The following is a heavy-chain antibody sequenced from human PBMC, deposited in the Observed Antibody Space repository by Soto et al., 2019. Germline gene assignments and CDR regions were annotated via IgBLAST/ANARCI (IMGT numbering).Heavy chain of an antibody. CDR2: INAGNGNT. D-gene: IGHD2-15*01. V-gene: IGHV1-3*01. J-gene: IGHJ5*02. CDR1: GYTFTSYA. Sequence: ASVKVSCKASGYTFTSYAMHWVRQAPGQRLEWMGWINAGNGNTKYSQKFQGRVTITRDTSASTAYMELSSLRSEDTAVYYCGRRYCSGGSCPSWFDPWGQGTLVTVSS. CDR3: GRRYCSGGSCPSWFDP.